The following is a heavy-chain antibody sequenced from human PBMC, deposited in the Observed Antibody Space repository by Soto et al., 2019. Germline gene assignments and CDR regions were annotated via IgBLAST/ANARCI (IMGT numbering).Heavy chain of an antibody. D-gene: IGHD2-8*01. CDR2: IYSGGST. J-gene: IGHJ5*02. Sequence: GGGLIQPGGSLRLSCAVSGFTVSSNYMSWVRQPPGKGPEWVSDIYSGGSTYYADSVKGRFTISRDNSKNTLYLQMNSLRAEDTAVYYCARERDGHNPNWLDLWGQGTLVTVSS. CDR3: ARERDGHNPNWLDL. CDR1: GFTVSSNY. V-gene: IGHV3-53*01.